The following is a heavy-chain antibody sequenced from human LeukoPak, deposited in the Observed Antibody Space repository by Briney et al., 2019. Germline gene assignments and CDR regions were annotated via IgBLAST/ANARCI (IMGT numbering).Heavy chain of an antibody. D-gene: IGHD3-22*01. CDR2: IYYSGST. V-gene: IGHV4-59*08. J-gene: IGHJ4*02. CDR3: ARSYYHDSGGLVWEY. Sequence: SETLSLTCTVSGGSISSYYWSWIRQPPGKGLEWIGYIYYSGSTNYNPSLKSQVTISVDTSKNQFSLKLSSVTAADTAVYYCARSYYHDSGGLVWEYWGQGTLVTVSS. CDR1: GGSISSYY.